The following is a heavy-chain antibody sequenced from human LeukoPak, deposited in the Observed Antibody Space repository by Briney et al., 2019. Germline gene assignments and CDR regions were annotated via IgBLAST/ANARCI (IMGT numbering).Heavy chain of an antibody. V-gene: IGHV4-39*01. D-gene: IGHD2-2*01. Sequence: TSETLSLTCTVSGGSISSSSYYWGWIRQPPGKGLEWIGSIYYSGSTYYNPSLKSRVTISVDTPKNQFSLKLSSVTAADTAVYYCARRSGTSAAILYYFDYWGQGTLVTVSS. CDR3: ARRSGTSAAILYYFDY. J-gene: IGHJ4*02. CDR1: GGSISSSSYY. CDR2: IYYSGST.